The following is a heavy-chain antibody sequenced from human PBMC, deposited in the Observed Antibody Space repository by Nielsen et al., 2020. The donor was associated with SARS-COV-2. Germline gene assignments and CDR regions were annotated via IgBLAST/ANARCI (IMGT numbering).Heavy chain of an antibody. D-gene: IGHD1-1*01. V-gene: IGHV6-1*01. CDR1: GDSVSSDSAA. CDR3: SRSSWNDVRDAFDI. CDR2: TFYRSKWFN. J-gene: IGHJ3*02. Sequence: SQTLSLTCAISGDSVSSDSAAWNWIRQSPSRGLEWLGRTFYRSKWFNDYAISAKSRITISPDTSKNQFSLQLNSVTPEDTAVYYCSRSSWNDVRDAFDIWGQGAPVTVSS.